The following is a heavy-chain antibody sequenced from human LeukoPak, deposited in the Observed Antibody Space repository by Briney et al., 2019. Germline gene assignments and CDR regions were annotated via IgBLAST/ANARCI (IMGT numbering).Heavy chain of an antibody. CDR2: ISSSSSYI. CDR1: GFTFSSYS. CDR3: AKGGAGSIFDY. J-gene: IGHJ4*02. Sequence: GGSLRLSCAASGFTFSSYSMNWVRQAPGKGLEWVSSISSSSSYIYYADSVKGRFTISRDNSKNTLYLQMNSLRAEDTAVYYCAKGGAGSIFDYWGQGTLVTVSS. V-gene: IGHV3-21*04. D-gene: IGHD1-26*01.